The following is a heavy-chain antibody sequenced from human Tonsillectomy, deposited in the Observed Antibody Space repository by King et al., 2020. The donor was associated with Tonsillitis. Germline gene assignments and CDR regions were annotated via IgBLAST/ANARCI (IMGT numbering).Heavy chain of an antibody. CDR1: GGSIRSSSYY. D-gene: IGHD4-23*01. J-gene: IGHJ3*02. Sequence: QLQESGPGLVKPSETLSLTCTVSGGSIRSSSYYWGWVRQPPGKGLEWIATMYYSGTTYYNPSLQSRVTISIDTSKNLLSLNVTSVAAADTAMYYCGTYYGGYSGAFDIWGPGTMLTVSS. CDR3: GTYYGGYSGAFDI. CDR2: MYYSGTT. V-gene: IGHV4-39*07.